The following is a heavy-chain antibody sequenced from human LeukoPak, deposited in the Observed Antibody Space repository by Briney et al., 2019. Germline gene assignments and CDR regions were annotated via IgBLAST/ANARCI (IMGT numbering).Heavy chain of an antibody. CDR3: ARDARFGGVIGPFDY. J-gene: IGHJ4*02. D-gene: IGHD3-16*02. CDR1: GGSISSSSYY. CDR2: INHSGST. V-gene: IGHV4-39*07. Sequence: PSETLSLTCTVSGGSISSSSYYWGWIRQPPGKGLEWIGEINHSGSTNYNPSLKSRVTISVDTSKNQFYLKLSSVTAADTAVYYCARDARFGGVIGPFDYWGQGTLVTVSS.